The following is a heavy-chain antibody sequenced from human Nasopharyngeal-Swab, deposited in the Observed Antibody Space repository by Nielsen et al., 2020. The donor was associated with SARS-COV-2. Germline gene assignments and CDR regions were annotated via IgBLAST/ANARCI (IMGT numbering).Heavy chain of an antibody. Sequence: SETLSLTCIVSGAFISSSSYYWAWIRQPPGKGLEWIGSIYYSGSTYYNPSLKSRITISVDTSKNQFPLNLSSVTAADTALYYCARHNAPREDDFWSGYRPVIFDYWGQGTLVTVSS. CDR3: ARHNAPREDDFWSGYRPVIFDY. V-gene: IGHV4-39*01. CDR2: IYYSGST. D-gene: IGHD3-3*01. J-gene: IGHJ4*02. CDR1: GAFISSSSYY.